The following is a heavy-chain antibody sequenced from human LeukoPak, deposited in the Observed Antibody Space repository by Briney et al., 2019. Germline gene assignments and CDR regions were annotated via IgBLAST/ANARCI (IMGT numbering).Heavy chain of an antibody. V-gene: IGHV3-7*01. D-gene: IGHD5-18*01. CDR2: IKQDGSEK. CDR1: GFTFSSYW. Sequence: GGSLRLSCAASGFTFSSYWMRWVRQAPGKGLEWVANIKQDGSEKYYVDSVKGRFTISRDNAKNSLYLQMNSLRAEDTVVYYCARARRGYSYGYHHLYFDSWGQGTLVTVSS. J-gene: IGHJ4*02. CDR3: ARARRGYSYGYHHLYFDS.